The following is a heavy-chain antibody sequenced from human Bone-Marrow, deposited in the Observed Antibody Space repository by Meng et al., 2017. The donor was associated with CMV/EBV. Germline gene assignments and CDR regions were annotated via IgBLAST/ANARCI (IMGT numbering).Heavy chain of an antibody. Sequence: ASEKVSCKPSGYTFTNYGISWVRQAPGQGLEWMGWISAYNGNTNYAQKLQGRVTMTTDTSTSTAYMELRSLRSDDTAVYYCASSRYCSSTSCYPGYFDLWGRGTLVTVSS. J-gene: IGHJ2*01. CDR3: ASSRYCSSTSCYPGYFDL. CDR2: ISAYNGNT. D-gene: IGHD2-2*01. V-gene: IGHV1-18*01. CDR1: GYTFTNYG.